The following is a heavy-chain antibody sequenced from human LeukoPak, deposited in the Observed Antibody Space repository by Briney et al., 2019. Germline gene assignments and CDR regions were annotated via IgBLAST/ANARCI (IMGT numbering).Heavy chain of an antibody. CDR2: IYPGDSDT. CDR3: ARPSSTWGSDC. J-gene: IGHJ4*02. V-gene: IGHV5-51*01. Sequence: GESLKISCKTSGYRFTDYWIGWVRQMPGKGLEWMGIIYPGDSDTRYNPSFQGQVTISADKSISTAYLQWSSLKASDTAMYYCARPSSTWGSDCWGQGTLVTVSS. D-gene: IGHD6-13*01. CDR1: GYRFTDYW.